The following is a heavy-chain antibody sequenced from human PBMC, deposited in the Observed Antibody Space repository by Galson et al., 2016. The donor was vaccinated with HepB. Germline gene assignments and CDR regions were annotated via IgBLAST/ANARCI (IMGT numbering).Heavy chain of an antibody. Sequence: LRLSCAASGFTFSSYGMHWVRQAPGKGLEWVAVISTDAINKYYADSVRGRFTISRDDPKNTLYLQMNSLRPEDTAVYYCARPRASNYYYYGMYVWGQGTTVAVSS. D-gene: IGHD2-2*01. CDR1: GFTFSSYG. CDR3: ARPRASNYYYYGMYV. V-gene: IGHV3-30*03. CDR2: ISTDAINK. J-gene: IGHJ6*02.